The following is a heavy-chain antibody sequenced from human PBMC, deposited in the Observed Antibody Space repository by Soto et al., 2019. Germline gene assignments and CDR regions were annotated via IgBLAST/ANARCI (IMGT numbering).Heavy chain of an antibody. Sequence: GASVKVSCKASGYTFTGYYMHWVRQAPGQGLEWMGWINPNSGGTNYAQKFQGWVTMTRDTSISTAYMELSRLRSDDTAVYYCARGDHSYYYYYYYMDVWGKGTTVTVSS. CDR3: ARGDHSYYYYYYYMDV. CDR1: GYTFTGYY. CDR2: INPNSGGT. J-gene: IGHJ6*03. V-gene: IGHV1-2*04.